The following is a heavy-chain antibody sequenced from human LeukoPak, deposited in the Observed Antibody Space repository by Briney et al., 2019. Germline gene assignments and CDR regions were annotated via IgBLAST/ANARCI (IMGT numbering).Heavy chain of an antibody. Sequence: EASVKVSCKASGYTFTGYHVHWVRQAPGQGLEWVGRINPNSDVTNYAQKFQGRVTMTRHTSITTAHMELSRLRSDDTAVYYCARDRSGILGYYYNGMDVWGQGTTVTVSS. D-gene: IGHD3-10*01. V-gene: IGHV1-2*06. CDR3: ARDRSGILGYYYNGMDV. CDR1: GYTFTGYH. CDR2: INPNSDVT. J-gene: IGHJ6*02.